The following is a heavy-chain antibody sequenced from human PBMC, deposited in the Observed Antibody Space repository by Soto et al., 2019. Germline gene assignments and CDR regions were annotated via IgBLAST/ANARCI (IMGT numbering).Heavy chain of an antibody. J-gene: IGHJ4*02. CDR2: IKSKTDGGTT. Sequence: EVQLVESGGGLVKPGGSLRLSCAASGFTFSNAWMNWVRQAPGKGLEWVGRIKSKTDGGTTDYAAPVKGRFTISRDDSKNTLYLQMNSLKTEDTAVYYCTTDDYGYCSSTSCYRGDYWGQGTLVTVSS. V-gene: IGHV3-15*07. CDR1: GFTFSNAW. CDR3: TTDDYGYCSSTSCYRGDY. D-gene: IGHD2-2*03.